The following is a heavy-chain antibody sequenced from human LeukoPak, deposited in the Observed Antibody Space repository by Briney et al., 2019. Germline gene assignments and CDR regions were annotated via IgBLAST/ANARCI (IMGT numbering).Heavy chain of an antibody. CDR3: AKDIRDYDFWSGLDY. J-gene: IGHJ4*02. Sequence: GGSLRLSCAASGFTFDDYAMHWVRQAPGKGLEWVSGIRWNSGSIGYADSVKGRFTISRDNAKNSLYLQMNSLRAEDTALYYCAKDIRDYDFWSGLDYWGQGTLVTVSS. CDR2: IRWNSGSI. V-gene: IGHV3-9*01. CDR1: GFTFDDYA. D-gene: IGHD3-3*01.